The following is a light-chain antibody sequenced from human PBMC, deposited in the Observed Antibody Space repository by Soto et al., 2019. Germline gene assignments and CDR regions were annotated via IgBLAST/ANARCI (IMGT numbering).Light chain of an antibody. CDR2: EVT. V-gene: IGLV2-8*01. CDR3: SSFAGGGNPVL. J-gene: IGLJ2*01. CDR1: SSDGGGYNY. Sequence: QSALTQPPSASGSLGQSVTISCTGTSSDGGGYNYVSWHQQHPGKAPKVMIYEVTKRPPGVPDRFSGSKSGNTASLTVSGLKAEDEADYYCSSFAGGGNPVLLGGGTQLTVL.